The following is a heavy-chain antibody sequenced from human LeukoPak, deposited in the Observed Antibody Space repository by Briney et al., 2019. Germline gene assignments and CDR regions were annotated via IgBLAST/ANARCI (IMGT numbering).Heavy chain of an antibody. V-gene: IGHV3-48*01. Sequence: GGSLRLSCAASGFTFSSYSMNWVRQAPGKGLEWVSYISSSSSTIYYADSVKGRFTISRDNSKNTLYLQMNSLRAEDTAVYYCARLLNWFDPWGQGTLVTVSS. CDR3: ARLLNWFDP. CDR1: GFTFSSYS. CDR2: ISSSSSTI. J-gene: IGHJ5*02.